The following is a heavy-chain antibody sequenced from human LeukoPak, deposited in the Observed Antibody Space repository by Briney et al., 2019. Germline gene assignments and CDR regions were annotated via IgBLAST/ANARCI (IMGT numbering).Heavy chain of an antibody. Sequence: ASVTVSCKASGYTFTGYYMHWVRQAPGQGLEWMGWINPNSGGTNYAQKFQGRVTMTRDTSISTAYMELSRLRSDDTAVYYCASHLYYYDSSGYYPLWGQGTLVTVSS. J-gene: IGHJ4*02. CDR1: GYTFTGYY. CDR3: ASHLYYYDSSGYYPL. CDR2: INPNSGGT. D-gene: IGHD3-22*01. V-gene: IGHV1-2*02.